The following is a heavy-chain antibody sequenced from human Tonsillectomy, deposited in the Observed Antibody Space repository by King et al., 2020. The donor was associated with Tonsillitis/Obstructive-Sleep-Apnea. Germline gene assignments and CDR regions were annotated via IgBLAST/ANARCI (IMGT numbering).Heavy chain of an antibody. Sequence: QLQESGPGLVKPSETLSLTCTVSGGSISSSSYYWGWIRQPPGKGLEWIGSIYYSGSTYYNPSLKSRVTISVDTSKNQFSLKLSSLTAADTAVYYCARHIGYCSSTSCYDAFDIWGQGTMVTVSS. J-gene: IGHJ3*02. CDR1: GGSISSSSYY. V-gene: IGHV4-39*01. CDR3: ARHIGYCSSTSCYDAFDI. CDR2: IYYSGST. D-gene: IGHD2-2*01.